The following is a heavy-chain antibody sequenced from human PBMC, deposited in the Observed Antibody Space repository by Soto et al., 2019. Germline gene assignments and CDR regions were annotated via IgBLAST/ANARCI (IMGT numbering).Heavy chain of an antibody. CDR3: ARHMIRGVITTNFDY. CDR1: GYSFNSYW. Sequence: GEALKISCKGFGYSFNSYWISWVRQMPGKGLEWMGRIDPSDSYTNYSPSFQGHVTISADKSISTAYLQWSSLKASDTAMYYCARHMIRGVITTNFDYWGQGTLVTVSS. CDR2: IDPSDSYT. D-gene: IGHD3-10*01. V-gene: IGHV5-10-1*01. J-gene: IGHJ4*02.